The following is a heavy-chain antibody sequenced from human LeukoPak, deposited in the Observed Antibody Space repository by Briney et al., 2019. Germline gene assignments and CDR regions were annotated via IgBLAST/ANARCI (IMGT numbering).Heavy chain of an antibody. CDR2: ISGSGGST. V-gene: IGHV3-23*01. D-gene: IGHD3-3*01. CDR1: GFTFSSYA. J-gene: IGHJ6*02. Sequence: GGSLRLSCAASGFTFSSYAMSWVRQAPGKGLEWVSAISGSGGSTYYADSVKGRFTISRDNSKNTLYLQMNSLRAEDTAVYYCAKSDTIFGVVSGPYYYYGIDVWGQGTTVTVSS. CDR3: AKSDTIFGVVSGPYYYYGIDV.